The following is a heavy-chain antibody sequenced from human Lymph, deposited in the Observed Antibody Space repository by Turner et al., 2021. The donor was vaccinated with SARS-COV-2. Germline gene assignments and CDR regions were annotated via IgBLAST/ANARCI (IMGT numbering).Heavy chain of an antibody. J-gene: IGHJ6*02. V-gene: IGHV4-34*01. Sequence: QVQLQLWGAELLTPSETLSLSCAVYGGYFSGHYWSWIRPPPAQGLEWIGEINHSGSTNYNPSLKSRVTISVDTSKNQFSLKLSSVTAADTAVYYCARGGVDTAMVRYYYYGMDVWGQGTTVTVSS. CDR1: GGYFSGHY. D-gene: IGHD5-18*01. CDR3: ARGGVDTAMVRYYYYGMDV. CDR2: INHSGST.